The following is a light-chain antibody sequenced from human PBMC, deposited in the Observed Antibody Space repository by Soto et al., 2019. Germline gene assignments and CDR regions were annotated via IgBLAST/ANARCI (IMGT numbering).Light chain of an antibody. CDR1: QSVSTN. J-gene: IGKJ4*01. V-gene: IGKV3-15*01. Sequence: EIVMTPSPATLSVSPGERANLSCRASQSVSTNLAWYQQKPGQAPRLLIYGSSTRATGIPARFSGSGSGTDFTLTISRLEPEDFAVYYCQQYGSSVTFGGGTKVDIK. CDR2: GSS. CDR3: QQYGSSVT.